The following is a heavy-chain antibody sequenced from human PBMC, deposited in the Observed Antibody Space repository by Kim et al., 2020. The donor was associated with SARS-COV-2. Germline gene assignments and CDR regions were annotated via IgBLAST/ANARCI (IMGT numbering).Heavy chain of an antibody. V-gene: IGHV4-39*07. CDR3: ARDLAAAGDWYFDL. Sequence: SETLSLTCTVSGGSISSSSYYWGWIRQPPGKGLEWIGSIYYSGSTYYNPSLKSRVTISVDTSKNQFSLKLSSVTAADTAVYYCARDLAAAGDWYFDLWGRGTLVTVSS. CDR2: IYYSGST. CDR1: GGSISSSSYY. D-gene: IGHD6-13*01. J-gene: IGHJ2*01.